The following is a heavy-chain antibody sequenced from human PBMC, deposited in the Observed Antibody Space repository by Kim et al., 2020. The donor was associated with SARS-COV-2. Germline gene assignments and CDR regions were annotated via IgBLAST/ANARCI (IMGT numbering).Heavy chain of an antibody. J-gene: IGHJ4*02. CDR3: AREGDYSNYCFDY. Sequence: GGSLRLSCAASGFTFSSYWMSWVRQAPGKGLEWVANIKQDGSEKYYVDSVKGRFTISRDNAKNSLYLQMNSLRAEDTAVYYCAREGDYSNYCFDYWGQGTLVTVSS. CDR1: GFTFSSYW. CDR2: IKQDGSEK. V-gene: IGHV3-7*01. D-gene: IGHD4-4*01.